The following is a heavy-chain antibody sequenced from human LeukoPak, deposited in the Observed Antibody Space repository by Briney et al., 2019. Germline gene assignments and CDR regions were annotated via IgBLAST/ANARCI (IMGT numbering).Heavy chain of an antibody. CDR1: GFTFDDYA. Sequence: PGGSVRLSCAASGFTFDDYAMHWVRQAPGKGLEWVSLISGDGGSTYYADSVKGRFTISRDNSKNSLYLQMNSLRTEDTALYYCAKDWGAYYDSSGFYSGDFDYWGQGTLVTVSS. CDR3: AKDWGAYYDSSGFYSGDFDY. V-gene: IGHV3-43*02. J-gene: IGHJ4*02. D-gene: IGHD3-22*01. CDR2: ISGDGGST.